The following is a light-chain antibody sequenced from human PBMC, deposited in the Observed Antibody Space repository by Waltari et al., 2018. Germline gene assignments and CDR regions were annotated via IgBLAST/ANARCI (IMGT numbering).Light chain of an antibody. CDR3: SSYAGSSNLI. Sequence: QSALTQPPSASGSPGQSVTISCTGTSRDIGSSKYVSWYQQPPPKAPKLMIYEVNKRPSGVPDRFSGSKSGNTASLTVSGLQADDEADYYCSSYAGSSNLIFGGGTKLTVL. CDR2: EVN. V-gene: IGLV2-8*01. CDR1: SRDIGSSKY. J-gene: IGLJ2*01.